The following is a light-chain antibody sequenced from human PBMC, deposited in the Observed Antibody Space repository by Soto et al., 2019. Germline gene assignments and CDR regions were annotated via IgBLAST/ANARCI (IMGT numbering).Light chain of an antibody. J-gene: IGLJ2*01. CDR3: NSYGGTNNYVV. Sequence: QSVLTQPPSASGSPGQSVTISCTETSSDVGGYNYVSWYRQHPGKAPQLIIYDVNKRPSGVPDRFSGSKSGNTASLTVSGLQAEDEADYFCNSYGGTNNYVVFGGGTKVTVL. V-gene: IGLV2-8*01. CDR2: DVN. CDR1: SSDVGGYNY.